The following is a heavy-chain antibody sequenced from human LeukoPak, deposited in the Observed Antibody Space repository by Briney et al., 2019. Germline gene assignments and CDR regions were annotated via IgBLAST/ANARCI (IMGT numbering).Heavy chain of an antibody. CDR1: GFTFSSYA. CDR3: ARDLRRIAAYYFDY. D-gene: IGHD6-25*01. Sequence: GSLILSCAASGFTFSSYAIHWGRQAPGKGLEWVAVISSDGRDKHQADSGKGRFTISRDNSRNTLYLQPNSLRAEDTAVYYCARDLRRIAAYYFDYWGQGPLVTVSS. CDR2: ISSDGRDK. V-gene: IGHV3-30*03. J-gene: IGHJ4*02.